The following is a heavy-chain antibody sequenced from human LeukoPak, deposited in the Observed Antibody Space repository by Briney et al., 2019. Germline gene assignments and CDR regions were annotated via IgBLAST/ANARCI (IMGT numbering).Heavy chain of an antibody. J-gene: IGHJ4*02. V-gene: IGHV3-48*04. CDR3: ARDSGGTPGY. D-gene: IGHD2-15*01. Sequence: GGSLRLSCAASGFTFSSYSMNWVRQAPGKGLEWVSYISSSSSTIYYADSVKGRFTISRDNAKNSLYLQMNSLRAEDTAVYYCARDSGGTPGYWGQGTLVTVSS. CDR2: ISSSSSTI. CDR1: GFTFSSYS.